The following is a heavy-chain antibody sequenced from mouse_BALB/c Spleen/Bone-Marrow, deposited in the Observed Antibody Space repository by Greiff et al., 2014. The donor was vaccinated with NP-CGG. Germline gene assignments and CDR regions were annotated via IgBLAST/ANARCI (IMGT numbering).Heavy chain of an antibody. V-gene: IGHV5-6-3*01. CDR1: GFTFSSYG. CDR3: ARVYGWYFDV. D-gene: IGHD1-1*01. J-gene: IGHJ1*01. Sequence: EVQLVESGGGLVQPGGSLKLSCVASGFTFSSYGMSWVRQTPDKRLELVATINNNGGSTXXXDSXXGQFXISRDNAKNTLYLQMSSLKSEDTAMYYCARVYGWYFDVWGAGTTVTVSS. CDR2: INNNGGST.